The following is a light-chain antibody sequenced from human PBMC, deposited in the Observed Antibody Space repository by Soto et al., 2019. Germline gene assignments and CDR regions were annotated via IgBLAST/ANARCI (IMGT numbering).Light chain of an antibody. CDR2: EVS. CDR3: SSYTSGSTYV. Sequence: QSALTQPASVSGSPGQSITISCTGTSSDVGGYRYVYWYQQHPGKAPKLLIYEVSNRPSGVSNRFSGSKSGNTASLTISGLQAEDEADYYCSSYTSGSTYVFGTGTKLTVL. CDR1: SSDVGGYRY. V-gene: IGLV2-14*01. J-gene: IGLJ1*01.